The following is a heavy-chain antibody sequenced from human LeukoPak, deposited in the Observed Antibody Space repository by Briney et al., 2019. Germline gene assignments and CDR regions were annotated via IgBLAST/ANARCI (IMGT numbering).Heavy chain of an antibody. CDR1: GGSIGSNNYY. CDR3: AREMEDKSFSFGELRKNYYYYMDV. Sequence: PSETLSLTCTVSGGSIGSNNYYWGWIRQPPGKGLEWIGSIYYSGYTYYNPSLKSRVTISVDTSKNQFSLKLSSVTAADTAVYYCAREMEDKSFSFGELRKNYYYYMDVWGKGTTVTVSS. CDR2: IYYSGYT. J-gene: IGHJ6*03. V-gene: IGHV4-39*07. D-gene: IGHD3-10*01.